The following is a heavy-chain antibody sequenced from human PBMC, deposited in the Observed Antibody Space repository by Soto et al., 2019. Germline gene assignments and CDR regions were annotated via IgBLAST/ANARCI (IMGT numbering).Heavy chain of an antibody. D-gene: IGHD2-2*01. CDR1: GFTFEDYA. J-gene: IGHJ6*02. CDR3: TRYTYTSRHSYFGMDV. Sequence: EVHVVESGGGLVEPGRSLRLSCSCSGFTFEDYAISWSRQAPGKGLEWIGVIRSKAYSKTTDYAASVRGRFTILRDDSRNIAYLQLNSLQSEDTGVYYCTRYTYTSRHSYFGMDVWGHGTTVTVSS. V-gene: IGHV3-49*03. CDR2: IRSKAYSKTT.